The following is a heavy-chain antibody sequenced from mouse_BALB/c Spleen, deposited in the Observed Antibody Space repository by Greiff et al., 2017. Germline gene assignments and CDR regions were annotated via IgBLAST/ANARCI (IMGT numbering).Heavy chain of an antibody. CDR2: IYPGSGST. Sequence: LQQPGSELVRPGASVKLSCKASGYTFTSYWMHWVKQRHGQGLEWIGNIYPGSGSTNYDEKFKSKGTLTVDTSSSTAYMHLSSLTSEDSAVYYCTRLAYYFDYWGQGTTLTDSS. V-gene: IGHV1S22*01. CDR1: GYTFTSYW. J-gene: IGHJ2*01. CDR3: TRLAYYFDY.